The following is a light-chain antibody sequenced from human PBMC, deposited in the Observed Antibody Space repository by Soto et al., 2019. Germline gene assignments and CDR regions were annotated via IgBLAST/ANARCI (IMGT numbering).Light chain of an antibody. CDR3: QLYGISPQ. CDR2: ASS. V-gene: IGKV3-20*01. J-gene: IGKJ5*01. CDR1: QTSGSNF. Sequence: EILMTQSPVPLSVSPGERATLSCKTSQTSGSNFLAWYQHKPGQAPRLLIYASSNRATGIPDRFSGSASGPDFTLTINRLEPEDFAVYYCQLYGISPQFGQGTRLEIK.